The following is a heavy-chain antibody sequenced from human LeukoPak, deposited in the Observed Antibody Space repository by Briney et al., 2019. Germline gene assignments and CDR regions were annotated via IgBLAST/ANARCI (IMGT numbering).Heavy chain of an antibody. V-gene: IGHV3-21*01. Sequence: GGSLRLSCAASGFTFSSYGMNWVRQAPGKGLEWVSSISSSSSYIYYADSVKGRFTISRDNAKNSLYLQMNSLRAEDTAVYYCARDRGRWWEPQFYWGQGTLVTVSS. CDR3: ARDRGRWWEPQFY. CDR1: GFTFSSYG. J-gene: IGHJ4*02. D-gene: IGHD1-26*01. CDR2: ISSSSSYI.